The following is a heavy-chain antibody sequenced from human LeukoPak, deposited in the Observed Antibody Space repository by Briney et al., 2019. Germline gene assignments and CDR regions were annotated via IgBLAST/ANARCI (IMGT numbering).Heavy chain of an antibody. D-gene: IGHD3-10*01. CDR1: GGSFSGYY. CDR2: INHSGST. CDR3: ARGHDSLLWFGELLFDY. V-gene: IGHV4-34*01. Sequence: SETLSLTCAAYGGSFSGYYWSWIRQPPGKGLEWIGEINHSGSTNYNPSLKSRVTISVDTSKNQFSLKLSSVTAADTAVYYCARGHDSLLWFGELLFDYWGQGTLVTVSS. J-gene: IGHJ4*02.